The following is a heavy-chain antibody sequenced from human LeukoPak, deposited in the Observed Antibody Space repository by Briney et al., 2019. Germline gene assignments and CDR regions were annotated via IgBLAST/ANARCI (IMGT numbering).Heavy chain of an antibody. V-gene: IGHV4-39*01. CDR3: ARHDNSGLDF. CDR1: GGAVTGSTYY. D-gene: IGHD3-22*01. J-gene: IGHJ4*02. CDR2: MYYSGST. Sequence: SETLSLTCNVSGGAVTGSTYYWAWIRQPPGKGLEWIGSMYYSGSTFYTPSLKSRVTISIDTSKNHFSLKLSSVTAADTAVYYCARHDNSGLDFWGQGTLVTVSS.